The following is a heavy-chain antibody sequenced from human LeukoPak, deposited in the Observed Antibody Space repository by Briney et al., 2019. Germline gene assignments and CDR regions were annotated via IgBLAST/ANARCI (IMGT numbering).Heavy chain of an antibody. CDR1: GFTFSSYW. V-gene: IGHV3-74*01. D-gene: IGHD1-26*01. Sequence: GGSLRLACAASGFTFSSYWMHWVRQAPGKGLVWVSRINSDGSSTTYADSVKGRFTISRDNAKNTLYLQMNSLRAEDTAVYYCARARSGSYHFDYWGQGTLVTVSS. J-gene: IGHJ4*02. CDR2: INSDGSST. CDR3: ARARSGSYHFDY.